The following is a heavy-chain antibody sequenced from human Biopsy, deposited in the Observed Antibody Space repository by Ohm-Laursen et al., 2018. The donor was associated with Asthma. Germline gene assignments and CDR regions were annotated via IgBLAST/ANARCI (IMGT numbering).Heavy chain of an antibody. J-gene: IGHJ6*02. V-gene: IGHV1-18*01. CDR3: ARAVDYSHYYGIDV. CDR2: ISVYNGNT. D-gene: IGHD3-10*01. CDR1: CYTFKSAG. Sequence: KTSCYTFKSAGITSARQAPGEGLGWMGLISVYNGNTKIAQKLQDRVTMITDTSTSTAYMELRSLRSDDTAVYFCARAVDYSHYYGIDVWGQGTTVTVS.